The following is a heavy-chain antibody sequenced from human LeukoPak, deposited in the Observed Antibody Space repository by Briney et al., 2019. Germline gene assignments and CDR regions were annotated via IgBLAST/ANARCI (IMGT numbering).Heavy chain of an antibody. CDR2: INPNSGGT. Sequence: WASVKVSCKASGYTFTGYYMHSVRQAPGQGLEWMGWINPNSGGTNYAQKFQGRVTMTRDTSISTAYMELRSRISDDTAVYDCARAGAGGSFDIWGQGTMVTVSS. CDR1: GYTFTGYY. CDR3: ARAGAGGSFDI. J-gene: IGHJ3*02. D-gene: IGHD2-15*01. V-gene: IGHV1-2*02.